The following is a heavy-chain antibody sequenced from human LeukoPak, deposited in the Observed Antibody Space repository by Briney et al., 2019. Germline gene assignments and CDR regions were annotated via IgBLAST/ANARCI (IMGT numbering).Heavy chain of an antibody. Sequence: PGGSLRLSCAASGFTFSSYGMHWVRQAPGKGLEWVAFIRYDGSNKYYADSVKGRFTISRDNSKNTLYLQMNSLRAEDTAVYYCAKFSTVTTPYDAFDIWGQGTMVTVSS. V-gene: IGHV3-30*02. CDR3: AKFSTVTTPYDAFDI. CDR2: IRYDGSNK. CDR1: GFTFSSYG. D-gene: IGHD4-17*01. J-gene: IGHJ3*02.